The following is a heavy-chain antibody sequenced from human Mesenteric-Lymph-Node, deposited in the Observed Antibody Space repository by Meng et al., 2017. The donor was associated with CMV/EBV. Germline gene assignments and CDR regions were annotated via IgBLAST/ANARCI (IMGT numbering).Heavy chain of an antibody. Sequence: GESLKISCAASGFTFSSYAMSWVRQAPGKGLEWVSIIYSGSGYTFYADSVRGRFTISRDNSKNTLYLQMNSLRAEDTAVYYCARDGVVPAAILGDWGQGTLVTVSS. D-gene: IGHD2-2*02. J-gene: IGHJ4*02. CDR1: GFTFSSYA. V-gene: IGHV3-23*03. CDR2: IYSGSGYT. CDR3: ARDGVVPAAILGD.